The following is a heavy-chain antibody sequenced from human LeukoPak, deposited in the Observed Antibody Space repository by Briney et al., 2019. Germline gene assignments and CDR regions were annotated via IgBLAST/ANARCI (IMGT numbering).Heavy chain of an antibody. CDR3: AKCSGGSCYLSWFDP. V-gene: IGHV3-15*01. CDR2: IKSKTDGGTT. Sequence: GGSLRLSCAASGFTFSNAWMSWVRQAPGKGLEWVGRIKSKTDGGTTDYAAPVKGRFTISRDDSKNTLYLQMNSLKTGDTAVYYCAKCSGGSCYLSWFDPWGQGTLVTVSS. J-gene: IGHJ5*02. CDR1: GFTFSNAW. D-gene: IGHD2-15*01.